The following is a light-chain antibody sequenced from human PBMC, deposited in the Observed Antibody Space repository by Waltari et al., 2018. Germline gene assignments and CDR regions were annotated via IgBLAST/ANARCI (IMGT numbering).Light chain of an antibody. J-gene: IGLJ2*01. CDR2: DVT. Sequence: QSALTQPRSVSGSPGQSVTISCTGTSSDVGDYNYVSWYQQHPDKAPKLMIYDVTTLPSVVPDRFSGSKSGNTASLTISGLQADDEADYYCCSYAGRYTFDVVFGGGTKLTVL. CDR1: SSDVGDYNY. CDR3: CSYAGRYTFDVV. V-gene: IGLV2-11*01.